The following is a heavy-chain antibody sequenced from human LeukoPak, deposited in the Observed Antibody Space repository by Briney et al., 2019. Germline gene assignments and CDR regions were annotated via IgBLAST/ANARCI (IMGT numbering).Heavy chain of an antibody. J-gene: IGHJ5*02. CDR2: IYTSGST. V-gene: IGHV4-4*07. CDR3: ARQIRTYSSGWYNWFDP. D-gene: IGHD6-19*01. CDR1: GGSISSYY. Sequence: SETLSLTCTISGGSISSYYWSWIRQPAGKGLEWIGRIYTSGSTNYNPSLKSRVTISVDKSKNQFSLRLSSVTAADTAVYYCARQIRTYSSGWYNWFDPWGQGTLVTVSS.